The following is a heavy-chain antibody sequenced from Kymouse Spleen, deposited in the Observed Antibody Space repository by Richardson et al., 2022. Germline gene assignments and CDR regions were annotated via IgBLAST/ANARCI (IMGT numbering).Heavy chain of an antibody. V-gene: IGHV3-15*01. D-gene: IGHD3-10*01. CDR3: TTDQGYIAARPGYYYGSGSYYTDAFDI. CDR2: IKSKTDGGTT. J-gene: IGHJ3*02. Sequence: EVQLVESGGGLVKPGGSLRLSCAASGFTFSNAWMSWVRQAPGKGLEWVGRIKSKTDGGTTDYAAPVKGRFTISRDDSKNTLYLQMNSLKTEDTAVYYCTTDQGYIAARPGYYYGSGSYYTDAFDIWGQGTMVTVSS. CDR1: GFTFSNAW.